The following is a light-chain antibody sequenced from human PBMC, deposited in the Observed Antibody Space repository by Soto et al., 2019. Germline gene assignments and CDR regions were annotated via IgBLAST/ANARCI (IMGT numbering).Light chain of an antibody. V-gene: IGLV2-8*01. J-gene: IGLJ1*01. CDR2: EVT. CDR3: SSYADSNSYV. CDR1: SSDVGGYNY. Sequence: QSVLTQPPSASGSPGQSVTISCTGTSSDVGGYNYVYWYQQHPGKAPKLMIYEVTKRPSGVPDRFSGSKSGNTASLTVSGLQAEDEADYYCSSYADSNSYVFGTGTKLTLL.